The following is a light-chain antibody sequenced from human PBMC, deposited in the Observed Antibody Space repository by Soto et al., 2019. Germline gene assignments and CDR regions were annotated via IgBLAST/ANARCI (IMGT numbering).Light chain of an antibody. CDR3: QQYNYWPRT. CDR2: DAS. Sequence: EIVMTQSPATLSVSPGERATLSCRASQTVSSNLAWYQQKPGQAPRLIIYDASTRATGIPARFSGTGSGTDFTLAISSLQSEDFALYYCQQYNYWPRTFGQGTKVDTK. V-gene: IGKV3D-15*01. J-gene: IGKJ2*01. CDR1: QTVSSN.